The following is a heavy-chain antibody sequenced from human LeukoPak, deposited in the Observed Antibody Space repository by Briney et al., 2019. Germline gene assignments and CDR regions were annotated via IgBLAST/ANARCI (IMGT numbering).Heavy chain of an antibody. CDR1: GFTFSSYS. CDR3: TRGPIQLWLYYGMDV. V-gene: IGHV3-21*03. CDR2: ISSSSSYI. D-gene: IGHD5-18*01. J-gene: IGHJ6*02. Sequence: GGSLRLSCAASGFTFSSYSMNWVRQAPGKGLEWVSSISSSSSYIYYADSVKGRFTISRDNAKNSLYLQMNSLKTEDTAVYYCTRGPIQLWLYYGMDVWGQGTTVTVSS.